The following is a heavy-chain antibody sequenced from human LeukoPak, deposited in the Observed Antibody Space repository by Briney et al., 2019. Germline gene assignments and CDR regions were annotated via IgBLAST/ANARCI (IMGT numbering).Heavy chain of an antibody. J-gene: IGHJ6*02. CDR1: GGTFSSYA. D-gene: IGHD3-10*01. CDR2: IIPIFGTA. Sequence: ASVTVSCKASGGTFSSYAISWVRQAPGQGLEWMGGIIPIFGTANYAQKFQGRVTITADESTSTAYMELSSLRSEDTAVYYCARGPITMVRGVSYYYGMDVWGQGTTVTVSS. V-gene: IGHV1-69*13. CDR3: ARGPITMVRGVSYYYGMDV.